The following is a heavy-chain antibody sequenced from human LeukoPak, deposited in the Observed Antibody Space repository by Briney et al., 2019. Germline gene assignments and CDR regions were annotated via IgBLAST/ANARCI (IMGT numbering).Heavy chain of an antibody. CDR1: GYTLTELS. CDR2: INTNTGNP. D-gene: IGHD3-3*01. J-gene: IGHJ4*02. V-gene: IGHV7-4-1*02. CDR3: ARGQPYDFWSGYLMRYYFDY. Sequence: ASVKVSCTVSGYTLTELSMHWVRQAPGQGLEWMGWINTNTGNPTYAQGFTGRFVFSLDTSVSTAYLQISSLKAEDTAVYYCARGQPYDFWSGYLMRYYFDYWGQGTLVTVSS.